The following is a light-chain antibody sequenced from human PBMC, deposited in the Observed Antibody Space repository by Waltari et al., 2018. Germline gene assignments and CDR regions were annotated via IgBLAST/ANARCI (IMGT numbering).Light chain of an antibody. J-gene: IGKJ1*01. CDR1: RSVSVY. V-gene: IGKV3-11*01. Sequence: EIVLTQSPATLSLSPGERATLSCRTSRSVSVYLAWYQHKPGQAPRLLLSDASSRATGIPARFSGSGSETDFTLSINNREPDDSATYYCQQRNDWPPTFGRGTKLE. CDR2: DAS. CDR3: QQRNDWPPT.